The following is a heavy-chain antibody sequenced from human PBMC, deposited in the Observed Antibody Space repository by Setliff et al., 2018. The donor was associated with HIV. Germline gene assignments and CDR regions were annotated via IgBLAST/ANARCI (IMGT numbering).Heavy chain of an antibody. Sequence: KASETLSLTCAVYGGSFSGYYWSWIRQPAGKGLEWIGRIYTSGSTNYNPSLKSRVTMSVDTSKNQSSLKLSSVTAADTAVYYCARDTTPGIGQAANWFDPWGQGTLVTVS. J-gene: IGHJ5*02. D-gene: IGHD1-1*01. V-gene: IGHV4-4*07. CDR2: IYTSGST. CDR1: GGSFSGYY. CDR3: ARDTTPGIGQAANWFDP.